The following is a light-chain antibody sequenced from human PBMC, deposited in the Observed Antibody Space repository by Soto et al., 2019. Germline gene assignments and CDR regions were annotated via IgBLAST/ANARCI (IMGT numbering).Light chain of an antibody. J-gene: IGLJ2*01. CDR2: EVS. CDR3: SSYAGSMYVV. V-gene: IGLV2-8*01. Sequence: QSALTQPPSASGSPGQSVTISCTGTSSDVGGYNYVSWYQQHPGKAPKLMIYEVSKRPSGVPDRFSGSKSGNTASLTVSGLQAEDEGDYYCSSYAGSMYVVFGGGTQLTVL. CDR1: SSDVGGYNY.